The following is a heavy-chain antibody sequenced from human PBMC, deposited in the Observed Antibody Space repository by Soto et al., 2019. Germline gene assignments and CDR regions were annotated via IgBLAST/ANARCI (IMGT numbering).Heavy chain of an antibody. D-gene: IGHD3-3*01. V-gene: IGHV1-69*13. J-gene: IGHJ6*02. Sequence: GASVKVSCKASGGTFSSYAISWVRQAPGQGLEWMGGIIPIFGTANYAQKFQGRVTITADESTSTAYMELSSLRSGDTAVYYCARDFRGDDFWSGYYGNYYYCGMDVWGQGTTVTVSS. CDR2: IIPIFGTA. CDR3: ARDFRGDDFWSGYYGNYYYCGMDV. CDR1: GGTFSSYA.